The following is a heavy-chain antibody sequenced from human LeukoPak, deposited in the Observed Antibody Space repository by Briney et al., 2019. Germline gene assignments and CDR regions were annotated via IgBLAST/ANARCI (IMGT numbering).Heavy chain of an antibody. V-gene: IGHV1-2*02. D-gene: IGHD6-13*01. Sequence: GASVKVSCKASGYTFTGYYMHWVRQAPGQGLEWMGWINPNSGGTNYAQKFQGRVTMTRDTSISTAYMELSRLRSDDTAVYYCARGGRPGPYSSSWDDASDIWGQGTMVTVSS. CDR3: ARGGRPGPYSSSWDDASDI. CDR2: INPNSGGT. J-gene: IGHJ3*02. CDR1: GYTFTGYY.